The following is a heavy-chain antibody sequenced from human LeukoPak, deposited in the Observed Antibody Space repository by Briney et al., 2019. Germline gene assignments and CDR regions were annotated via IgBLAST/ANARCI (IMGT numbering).Heavy chain of an antibody. CDR2: INHSGST. CDR1: GGSFSGYY. J-gene: IGHJ4*02. V-gene: IGHV4-34*01. CDR3: ARRCIAVAGGLDY. D-gene: IGHD6-19*01. Sequence: PSETLSLTCAVSGGSFSGYYWSWIRQPPGKGLEWIGEINHSGSTNYNPSLKSRVTISVDTSKNQFSLKLSSVTAADTAVYYCARRCIAVAGGLDYWGQGTLVTVSS.